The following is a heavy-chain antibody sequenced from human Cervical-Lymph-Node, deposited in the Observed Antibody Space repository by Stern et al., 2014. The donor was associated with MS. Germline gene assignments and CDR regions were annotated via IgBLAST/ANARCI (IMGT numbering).Heavy chain of an antibody. J-gene: IGHJ4*02. CDR2: ISNDGNHK. D-gene: IGHD3/OR15-3a*01. Sequence: VQLLESGGGVGQPGRSLRLTCAASGFTFSTFAMHWVRQAPGKGLEWVAVISNDGNHKDYGDSVKGRFTISRDNPKKTDFLQMDSLRTEDTAVYYCARGPWTGRHGDSWGQGTLVSVSS. V-gene: IGHV3-30*04. CDR1: GFTFSTFA. CDR3: ARGPWTGRHGDS.